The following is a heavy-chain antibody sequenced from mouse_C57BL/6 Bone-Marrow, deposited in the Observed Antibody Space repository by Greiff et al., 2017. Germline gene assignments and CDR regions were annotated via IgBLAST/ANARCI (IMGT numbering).Heavy chain of an antibody. CDR1: GFSLTSYG. V-gene: IGHV2-5*01. CDR2: IWRGGST. J-gene: IGHJ1*03. Sequence: VQLQQSGPGLVQPSQSLSITCTVSGFSLTSYGVHWVRQSPGKGLEWLGVIWRGGSTDYNAAFMSSMSITKDNSQSQVFFKMNSLQADDTAIYYCAKKGTTVVADWYFDVWGTGTTVTVSS. CDR3: AKKGTTVVADWYFDV. D-gene: IGHD1-1*01.